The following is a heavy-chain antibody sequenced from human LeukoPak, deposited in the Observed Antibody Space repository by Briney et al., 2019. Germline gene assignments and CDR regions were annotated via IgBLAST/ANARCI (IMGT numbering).Heavy chain of an antibody. CDR3: AKEYDGY. CDR2: ISKDGSDK. J-gene: IGHJ4*02. Sequence: GSLRLSCAASGFTFISYGMHWVRQAPGKGLEWVAVISKDGSDKKYADSVEGRFIISRDNSRNTLYLQMNSLRAEDTAVYYCAKEYDGYWGQGTPVTVSS. CDR1: GFTFISYG. V-gene: IGHV3-30*18. D-gene: IGHD2-8*01.